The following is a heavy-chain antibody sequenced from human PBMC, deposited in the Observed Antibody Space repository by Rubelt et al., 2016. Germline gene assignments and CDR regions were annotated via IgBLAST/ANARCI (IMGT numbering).Heavy chain of an antibody. CDR2: INPGGGST. V-gene: IGHV1-46*01. Sequence: RAAGEGLEWIGIINPGGGSTSYAQKFEGRVTVTRDTSSSTVYMEVSSLRDEDTAVYYCARERGGVTTVTTPFDHWGQGTLVTVSS. J-gene: IGHJ4*02. CDR3: ARERGGVTTVTTPFDH. D-gene: IGHD4-17*01.